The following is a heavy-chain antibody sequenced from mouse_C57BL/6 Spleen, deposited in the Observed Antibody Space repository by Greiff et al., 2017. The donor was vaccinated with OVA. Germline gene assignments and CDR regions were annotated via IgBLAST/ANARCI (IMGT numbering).Heavy chain of an antibody. CDR3: AKPETGIYYGNSAWFAY. CDR2: IWGDGST. J-gene: IGHJ3*01. D-gene: IGHD2-1*01. Sequence: VKLMESGPGLVAPSQSLSITCTVSGFSLTSYGVSRVRQPPGKGLEWLGVIWGDGSTNYHSALISRLSISKDNSKSQVFLKLNSLQTDDTATYYCAKPETGIYYGNSAWFAYWGQGTLVTVSA. CDR1: GFSLTSYG. V-gene: IGHV2-3*01.